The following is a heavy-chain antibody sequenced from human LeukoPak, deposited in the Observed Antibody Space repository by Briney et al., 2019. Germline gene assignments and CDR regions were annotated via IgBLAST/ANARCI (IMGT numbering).Heavy chain of an antibody. J-gene: IGHJ4*02. V-gene: IGHV4-34*01. CDR3: ARKSIVTAGRKPYDY. Sequence: PSETLSLTCAVYGGSFNGYYWSWIRQSPGKGLEWIGEIDHSGRTNSNPSLKGRVIISVDMSKNQLSLRLTSVTAADTAVYYCARKSIVTAGRKPYDYWDQGTLVTVSS. CDR2: IDHSGRT. D-gene: IGHD6-13*01. CDR1: GGSFNGYY.